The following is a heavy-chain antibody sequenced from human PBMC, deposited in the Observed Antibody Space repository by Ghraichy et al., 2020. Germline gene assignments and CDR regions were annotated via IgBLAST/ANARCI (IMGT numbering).Heavy chain of an antibody. CDR2: MSSDGSNK. D-gene: IGHD4-11*01. J-gene: IGHJ4*01. CDR1: GFKFSNHG. V-gene: IGHV3-30*18. CDR3: AKVESEGTTVTPLDY. Sequence: GGSLRLSCEASGFKFSNHGMHWVRQAPGKGLEWVAVMSSDGSNKYYTDSVKGRFTISRDTSQNLLYLQMNSLRAEDTAVYFCAKVESEGTTVTPLDYWGQ.